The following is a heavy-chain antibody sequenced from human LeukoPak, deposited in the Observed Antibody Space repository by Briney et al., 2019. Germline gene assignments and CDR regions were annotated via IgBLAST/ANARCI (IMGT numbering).Heavy chain of an antibody. V-gene: IGHV1-2*06. Sequence: ASVKVSCKASGYTFTGYYMHWVRQAPGQGLEWMGRINPNSGGTNYAQKFRGRVTMTRDTSISTAYMELSRLRSDDTAVYYCARGRSRSGYSSGWYPIPFDYWGQGTLVTASS. CDR1: GYTFTGYY. J-gene: IGHJ4*02. CDR3: ARGRSRSGYSSGWYPIPFDY. CDR2: INPNSGGT. D-gene: IGHD6-19*01.